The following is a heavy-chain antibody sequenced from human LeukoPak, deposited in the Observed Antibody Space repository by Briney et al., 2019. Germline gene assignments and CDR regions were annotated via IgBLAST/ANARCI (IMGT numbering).Heavy chain of an antibody. D-gene: IGHD4-23*01. CDR3: ARSKGVRNYGGNVNWFDP. CDR2: INHSGST. CDR1: GGSFSGYY. J-gene: IGHJ5*02. Sequence: PSETLSLTCAVYGGSFSGYYWSWIRQPPGKGLEWIGEINHSGSTNYNPSLKSRVTISVDTSKNQFSLKLSSVTAADTAVYYCARSKGVRNYGGNVNWFDPWGQGTLVTVSS. V-gene: IGHV4-34*01.